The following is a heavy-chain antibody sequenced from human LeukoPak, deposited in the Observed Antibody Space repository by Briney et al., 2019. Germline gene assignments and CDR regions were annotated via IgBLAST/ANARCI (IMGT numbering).Heavy chain of an antibody. CDR2: IYYSGST. CDR3: ARFPPRVTISSKDV. V-gene: IGHV4-39*01. Sequence: PSETLSLTCTVSGGSISSSSYYWGWIRQPPGKGLEWIGSIYYSGSTYYNPSLKSRVTISVDTSKNQFSLKLSSVTAADTAVYYCARFPPRVTISSKDVWGQGTTVTVSS. D-gene: IGHD3-9*01. CDR1: GGSISSSSYY. J-gene: IGHJ6*02.